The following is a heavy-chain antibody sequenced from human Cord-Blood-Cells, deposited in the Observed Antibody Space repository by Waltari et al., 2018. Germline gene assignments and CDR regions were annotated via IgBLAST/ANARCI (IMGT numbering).Heavy chain of an antibody. J-gene: IGHJ4*02. CDR3: ARGHIAAAGSALDY. CDR1: GGSFSGYY. Sequence: QVQLQQWGAGLLKPSETLSLTCAVHGGSFSGYYWSWIRQPPGKGLEWIGEINHSGSTNYNPSLKSRVTISVDTSKNQFSLKLSSVTAADTAVYYCARGHIAAAGSALDYWGQGTLVTVSS. CDR2: INHSGST. V-gene: IGHV4-34*01. D-gene: IGHD6-13*01.